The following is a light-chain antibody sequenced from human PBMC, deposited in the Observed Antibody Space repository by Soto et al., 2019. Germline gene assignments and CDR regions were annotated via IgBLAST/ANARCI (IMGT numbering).Light chain of an antibody. Sequence: EIVMTHSPATLSVSPGERATLSCRASQSISSNLAWSQQKPCQAPRLLIYGESTRATGTPARFSGSGSGTEFTLTISSLQSEDFAVYYRQQYNNWPPWTIGQGTKVEIK. CDR2: GES. J-gene: IGKJ1*01. V-gene: IGKV3D-15*01. CDR3: QQYNNWPPWT. CDR1: QSISSN.